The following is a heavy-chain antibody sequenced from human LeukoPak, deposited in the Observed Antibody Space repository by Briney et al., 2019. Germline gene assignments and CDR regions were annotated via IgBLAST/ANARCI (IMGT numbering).Heavy chain of an antibody. Sequence: GGSLRLSCAASGFTFSSYAMGWVRQAPGKGLEWVSAISGSGGSTYYADSVKGRFTISRDNSKNTLYLQMNSLRAEDTAVYYCAKDWDYDSSGYYGYWGQGTLVTVSS. CDR3: AKDWDYDSSGYYGY. CDR1: GFTFSSYA. J-gene: IGHJ4*02. D-gene: IGHD3-22*01. V-gene: IGHV3-23*01. CDR2: ISGSGGST.